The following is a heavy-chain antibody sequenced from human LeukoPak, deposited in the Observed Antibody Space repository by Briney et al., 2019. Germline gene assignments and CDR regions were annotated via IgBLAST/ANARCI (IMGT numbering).Heavy chain of an antibody. D-gene: IGHD3-10*01. V-gene: IGHV1-3*01. Sequence: GASVKVSCKASGYNFASHTIHWVRQAPGQSLEWMGWINAGNGNIKYSQKFQGRVTTSRDTSASTAYMELSSLRSEDTAVFYCARDRRYYVSGGKDGFDIWGQGTMVTVSS. J-gene: IGHJ3*02. CDR3: ARDRRYYVSGGKDGFDI. CDR1: GYNFASHT. CDR2: INAGNGNI.